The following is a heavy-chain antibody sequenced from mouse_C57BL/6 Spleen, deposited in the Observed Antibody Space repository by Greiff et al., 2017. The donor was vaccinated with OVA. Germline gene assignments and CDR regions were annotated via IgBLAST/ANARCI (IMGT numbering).Heavy chain of an antibody. V-gene: IGHV1-54*01. CDR3: ARDDYDDGVYFDY. J-gene: IGHJ2*01. CDR2: INPGSGGT. Sequence: VQLVESGAELVRPGTSVKVSCKASGYAFTNYLIEWVKQRPGQGLEWIGVINPGSGGTNYNEKFKGKATLTADKSSSTAYMQLSSLTSEDSAVYFCARDDYDDGVYFDYWGQGTTLTVSS. D-gene: IGHD2-4*01. CDR1: GYAFTNYL.